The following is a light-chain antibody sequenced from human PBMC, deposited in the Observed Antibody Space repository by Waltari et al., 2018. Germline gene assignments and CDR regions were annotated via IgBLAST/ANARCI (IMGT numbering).Light chain of an antibody. V-gene: IGKV1-5*03. CDR3: QQYNTYSS. CDR2: KAS. Sequence: QLPQSPPTLSASVEDTTSITCRASQSISNYSAWYQQKPGKAPKLLIYKASSSGSGVPSRFSGSGSGTEFTLTISSLQPDDSATYYCQQYNTYSSFGQGSKLEI. CDR1: QSISNY. J-gene: IGKJ2*03.